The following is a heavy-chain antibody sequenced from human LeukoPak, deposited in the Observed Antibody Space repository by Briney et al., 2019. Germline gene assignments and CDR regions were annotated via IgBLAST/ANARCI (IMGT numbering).Heavy chain of an antibody. V-gene: IGHV4-39*07. CDR2: IYYTGRT. CDR1: GGSISSTTDY. D-gene: IGHD6-6*01. CDR3: ARDSGVIAARPWGKIWFDP. J-gene: IGHJ5*02. Sequence: PSETLSLTCTVSGGSISSTTDYWGWVRQPPGKGLEWIGTIYYTGRTYYNPSLNSRVTISVDTSNNQFSLKLSSVTAADTAVYYCARDSGVIAARPWGKIWFDPWGQGTLVTVSS.